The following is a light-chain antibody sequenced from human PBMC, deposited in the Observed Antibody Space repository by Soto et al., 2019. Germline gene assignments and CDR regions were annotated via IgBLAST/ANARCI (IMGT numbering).Light chain of an antibody. CDR2: EVS. Sequence: QSVLTQPPSASGSPGQSVTISCTGTSSDLGGYNYVSWYQQHPGKAPKLMIYEVSKRPSGVPDRFSGSKSGNTASLTVSGLQAEEEADYYCSSDAGSNNLVFGGGTKLTVL. CDR3: SSDAGSNNLV. CDR1: SSDLGGYNY. J-gene: IGLJ2*01. V-gene: IGLV2-8*01.